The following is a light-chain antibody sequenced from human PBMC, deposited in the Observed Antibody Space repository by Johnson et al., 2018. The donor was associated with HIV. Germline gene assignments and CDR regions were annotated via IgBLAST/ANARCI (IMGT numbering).Light chain of an antibody. V-gene: IGLV1-51*02. CDR1: SSNIGNNY. J-gene: IGLJ1*01. Sequence: QSVLTQPPSVSAAPGQKVTISCSGSSSNIGNNYVSWYQQLPGTAPKLLICENNKRPSGIPDRFSGSKSGTSATLGITGLQTGDEADYYCGTWDSRLSAYVFGAGTKVTVL. CDR2: ENN. CDR3: GTWDSRLSAYV.